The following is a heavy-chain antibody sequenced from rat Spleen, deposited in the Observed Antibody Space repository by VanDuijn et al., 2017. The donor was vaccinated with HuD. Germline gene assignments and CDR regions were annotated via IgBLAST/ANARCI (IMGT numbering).Heavy chain of an antibody. J-gene: IGHJ4*01. CDR1: GFSLTNYS. D-gene: IGHD5-1*01. CDR2: MWRSGST. CDR3: ASAPGNGYVLDA. Sequence: QVQLMESGPGLVQPSETLSLTCTVSGFSLTNYSVHWVRQPPGKGLEWMGVMWRSGSTEYNSAFKSRLSIRRDTSKNHIFLKMNSLQSEDTTTYYCASAPGNGYVLDAWGQEASVTVSS. V-gene: IGHV2-45*01.